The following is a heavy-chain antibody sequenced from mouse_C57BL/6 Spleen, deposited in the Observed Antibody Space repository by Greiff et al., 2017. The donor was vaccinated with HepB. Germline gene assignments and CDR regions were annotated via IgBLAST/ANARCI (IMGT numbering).Heavy chain of an antibody. CDR3: ASGGYYDYDGFAY. CDR1: GYTFTSYW. V-gene: IGHV1-69*01. CDR2: IDPSDSYT. D-gene: IGHD2-4*01. J-gene: IGHJ3*01. Sequence: QVQLQQPGAELVMPGASVKLSCKASGYTFTSYWMHWVKQRPGQGLEWIGEIDPSDSYTNYNQKFKGKSTLTVDKSSSTAYMQLSSLTSEDSAVYYCASGGYYDYDGFAYWGQGTLVTVSA.